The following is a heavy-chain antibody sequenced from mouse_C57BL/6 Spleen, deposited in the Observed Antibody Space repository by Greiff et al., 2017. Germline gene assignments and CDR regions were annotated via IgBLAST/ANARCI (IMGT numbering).Heavy chain of an antibody. CDR2: IRLKSDNYAT. V-gene: IGHV6-3*01. CDR3: TGASYDYDGDYFDY. CDR1: GFTFSNYW. Sequence: EVMLVESGGGLVQPGGSMKLSCVASGFTFSNYWMNWVRQSPEKGLEWVAQIRLKSDNYATHYAESVKGRFTISRDDSKSSVYLQMNNLRAEDTGIYYCTGASYDYDGDYFDYWGQGTTLTVSS. D-gene: IGHD2-4*01. J-gene: IGHJ2*01.